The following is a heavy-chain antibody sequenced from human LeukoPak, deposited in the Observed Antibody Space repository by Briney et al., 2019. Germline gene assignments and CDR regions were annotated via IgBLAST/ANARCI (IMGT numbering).Heavy chain of an antibody. V-gene: IGHV3-9*01. J-gene: IGHJ4*02. Sequence: GGSLRLSCVASGITFSTYAMSWVRQAPGKGLEWVSGISWNSGSIGYADSVKGRFTISRDNAKNSLYLQMNSLRAEDTALYYCAKDSYGSGSHFDYWGQGTLVTVSS. CDR2: ISWNSGSI. CDR1: GITFSTYA. CDR3: AKDSYGSGSHFDY. D-gene: IGHD3-10*01.